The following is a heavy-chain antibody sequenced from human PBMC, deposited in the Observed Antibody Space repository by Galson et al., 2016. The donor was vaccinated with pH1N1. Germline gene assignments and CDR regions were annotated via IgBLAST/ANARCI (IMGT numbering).Heavy chain of an antibody. CDR1: GFSLSSSGMG. V-gene: IGHV2-5*02. J-gene: IGHJ3*01. D-gene: IGHD3-16*01. CDR3: AHREVMITNAFDF. Sequence: PALVKPTQTLTLTCRFSGFSLSSSGMGVAWIRQPPGKGLEWLAVIYWDDDKRYSPSLKTRLTITKDTSKNQVVLKMTDVDPADTATYYCAHREVMITNAFDFWGQGTVVTVSS. CDR2: IYWDDDK.